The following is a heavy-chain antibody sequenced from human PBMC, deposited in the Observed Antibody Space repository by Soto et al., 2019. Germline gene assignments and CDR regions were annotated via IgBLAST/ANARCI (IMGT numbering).Heavy chain of an antibody. J-gene: IGHJ6*03. D-gene: IGHD2-15*01. CDR2: IGTAGDT. Sequence: ESGGGLVQPGGSLRLSCAASGFTFSSYDMHWVRQATGKGLEWVSAIGTAGDTYYPGSVKGRFTISRENAKNSLYLQMNSLRAGDTAVYYCARRGRSPGYCRGGSSFDPQYYMAVWGKGTTVTVSS. CDR1: GFTFSSYD. V-gene: IGHV3-13*01. CDR3: ARRGRSPGYCRGGSSFDPQYYMAV.